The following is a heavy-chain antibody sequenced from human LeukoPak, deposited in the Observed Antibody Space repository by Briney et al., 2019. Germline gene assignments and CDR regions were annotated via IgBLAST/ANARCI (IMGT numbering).Heavy chain of an antibody. CDR3: ATAGMIVVANDAFDI. CDR1: GGSISSYY. J-gene: IGHJ3*02. V-gene: IGHV4-59*01. Sequence: SETLSLTCTVSGGSISSYYWSWIRQPPGKGLEWIGYIYYSGSTNYNPSLKSRVTISADTSKNQFSLKLSSVTAADTAVYYCATAGMIVVANDAFDIWGQGTMVTVSS. CDR2: IYYSGST. D-gene: IGHD3-22*01.